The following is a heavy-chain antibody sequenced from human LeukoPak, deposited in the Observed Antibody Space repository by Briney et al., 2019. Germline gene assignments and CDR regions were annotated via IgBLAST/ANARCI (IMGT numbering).Heavy chain of an antibody. D-gene: IGHD6-6*01. CDR1: GFTFSTYV. V-gene: IGHV3-7*01. J-gene: IGHJ4*02. CDR2: IKQDGSEK. Sequence: GGSLRLSCAASGFTFSTYVMSWVRQAPGKGLEWVANIKQDGSEKYYVDSVKGRFTISRDNAKNSLYLQMNSLRAEDTAVYYCAREVYGLDYWGQGTLVTVSS. CDR3: AREVYGLDY.